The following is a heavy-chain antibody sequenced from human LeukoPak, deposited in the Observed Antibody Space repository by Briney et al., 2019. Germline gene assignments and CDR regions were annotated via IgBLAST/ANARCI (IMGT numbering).Heavy chain of an antibody. D-gene: IGHD6-19*01. CDR2: IKQDGSEK. CDR1: GFTYSSYW. J-gene: IGHJ4*02. Sequence: GGSLRLSCAASGFTYSSYWMSWVRQAAGKGVEGVANIKQDGSEKYYVDSVKGRFTISRDNAKNSLYLQMNSLRAEDTAVYYCARIRRGWSQNWDYWGQGTLVTVSS. CDR3: ARIRRGWSQNWDY. V-gene: IGHV3-7*01.